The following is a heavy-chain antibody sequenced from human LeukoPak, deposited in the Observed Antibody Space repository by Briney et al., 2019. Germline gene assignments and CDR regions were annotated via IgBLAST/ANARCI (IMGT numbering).Heavy chain of an antibody. Sequence: GGSLRLSCAASGFTFSNYAMAWVRQAPGKGLEWVSAISGSGGSTDYADSVKGRFTVSRDNSKNTLYLQMNSLRAEDTAVYYCAKDRCRLGDCYFDYWGQGTLVTVSS. D-gene: IGHD2-21*02. V-gene: IGHV3-23*01. J-gene: IGHJ4*02. CDR3: AKDRCRLGDCYFDY. CDR2: ISGSGGST. CDR1: GFTFSNYA.